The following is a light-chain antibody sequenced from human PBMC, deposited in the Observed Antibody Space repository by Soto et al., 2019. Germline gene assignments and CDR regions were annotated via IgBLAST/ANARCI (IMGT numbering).Light chain of an antibody. CDR1: QSVDRY. Sequence: EVVLTQSPDTLSLSPGETATLSCRASQSVDRYVAWYQQKLGQAPRLLIYDTYTRATGVGARFTGSGSATDFSLTITSLEPEAFEVYFCQHRGKWPSTFGPGTKVDIK. V-gene: IGKV3-11*01. J-gene: IGKJ2*02. CDR2: DTY. CDR3: QHRGKWPST.